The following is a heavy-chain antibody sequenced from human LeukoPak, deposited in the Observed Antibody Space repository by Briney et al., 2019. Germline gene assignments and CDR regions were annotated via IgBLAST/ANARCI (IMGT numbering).Heavy chain of an antibody. CDR1: GYIFTTYN. Sequence: SAVKVSCKAAGYIFTTYNMYWVGQARGQALEGMGIINRSCYTTSYAQKFQGRVTMTMDTSTSKVYMELSRLRSEDTAVYYCAREAAGTGGLDVWGKGTTVTVSS. V-gene: IGHV1-46*01. D-gene: IGHD6-13*01. CDR2: INRSCYTT. CDR3: AREAAGTGGLDV. J-gene: IGHJ6*04.